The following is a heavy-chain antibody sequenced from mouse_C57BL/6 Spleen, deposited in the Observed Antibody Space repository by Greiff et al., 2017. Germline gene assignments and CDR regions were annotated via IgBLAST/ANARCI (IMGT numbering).Heavy chain of an antibody. D-gene: IGHD2-4*01. CDR3: ARLGDYDGRNAMDY. J-gene: IGHJ4*01. CDR1: GYSFTDYN. CDR2: INPNYGTT. V-gene: IGHV1-39*01. Sequence: EVKLQQSGPELVKPGASVKISCKASGYSFTDYNMNWVKQSNGKSLEWIGVINPNYGTTSYNQKFKGKATLTVDQSSSTAYMQLNSLTSEDSAVYYCARLGDYDGRNAMDYWGQGTSVTVSS.